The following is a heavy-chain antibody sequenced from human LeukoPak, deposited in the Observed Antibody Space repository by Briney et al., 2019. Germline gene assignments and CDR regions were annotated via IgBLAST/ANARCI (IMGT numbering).Heavy chain of an antibody. V-gene: IGHV4-34*01. Sequence: PSETLSLTCAVYGETFADYYWTWVRQPPGKGLEWIGEIYHTGSPNYNPSLKSRLTMSVATSKRQFSLTLPSVTAADAAVYYCARGAVVVAATPMLDYWGPGTLVTVSS. D-gene: IGHD2-15*01. CDR2: IYHTGSP. CDR3: ARGAVVVAATPMLDY. CDR1: GETFADYY. J-gene: IGHJ4*02.